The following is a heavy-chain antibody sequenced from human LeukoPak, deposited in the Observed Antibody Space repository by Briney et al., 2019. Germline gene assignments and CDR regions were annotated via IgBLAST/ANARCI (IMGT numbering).Heavy chain of an antibody. J-gene: IGHJ5*02. CDR2: IIPIFGTA. CDR1: GGTFSSYA. V-gene: IGHV1-69*13. CDR3: ARDSPEGRAAAPIPNWFDP. Sequence: AASVKVSCKASGGTFSSYAISWVRQAPGQGLEWMGGIIPIFGTANYAQKFQGRVTITADESTSTAYMELSSLRSEDTAVYYRARDSPEGRAAAPIPNWFDPWGQGTLVTVSS. D-gene: IGHD6-13*01.